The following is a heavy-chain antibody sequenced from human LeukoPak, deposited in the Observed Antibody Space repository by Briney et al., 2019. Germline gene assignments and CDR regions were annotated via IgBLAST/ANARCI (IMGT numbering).Heavy chain of an antibody. V-gene: IGHV7-4-1*02. CDR1: GYTFTSYA. D-gene: IGHD3-3*01. CDR2: INTNTGNP. J-gene: IGHJ5*02. Sequence: ASVKVSCKASGYTFTSYAMNWVRQAPGQGLEWMGWINTNTGNPTYAQGFTGRFVFPLDTSVSTAYLQISSLKAEDTAVYYCARDQVLLVLRFLEWPSSGWFDPWGQGTLVTVSS. CDR3: ARDQVLLVLRFLEWPSSGWFDP.